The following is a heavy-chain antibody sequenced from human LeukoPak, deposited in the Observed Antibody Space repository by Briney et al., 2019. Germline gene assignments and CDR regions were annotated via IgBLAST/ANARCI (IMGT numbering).Heavy chain of an antibody. CDR1: GYTFTSYG. CDR3: ARGGVNWNDITADNWFDP. J-gene: IGHJ5*02. D-gene: IGHD1-20*01. CDR2: INPNSGGT. Sequence: ASVKVSCKASGYTFTSYGISWVRQAPGQGLEWMGWINPNSGGTNYAQKFQGRVTMTRDTSISTAYMELSRLRSDDTAVYYCARGGVNWNDITADNWFDPWGQGTLVTVSS. V-gene: IGHV1-2*02.